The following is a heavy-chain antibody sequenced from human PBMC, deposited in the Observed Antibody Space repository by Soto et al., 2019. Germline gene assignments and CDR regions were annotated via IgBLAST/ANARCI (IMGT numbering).Heavy chain of an antibody. D-gene: IGHD3-10*01. CDR3: ARETAHRGASGSPLQPGNFDP. CDR2: IIPFLGTT. Sequence: QVQLVQSGAEVKMPGSSVKVSCKTSGGIFFTSGLSWVRQAPGQGLEWMGGIIPFLGTTNHAQKFQGRVTFTADKPTYTVYLELGDLTFEDTPTYYCARETAHRGASGSPLQPGNFDPWGQGTLATVPS. CDR1: GGIFFTSG. V-gene: IGHV1-69*06. J-gene: IGHJ5*02.